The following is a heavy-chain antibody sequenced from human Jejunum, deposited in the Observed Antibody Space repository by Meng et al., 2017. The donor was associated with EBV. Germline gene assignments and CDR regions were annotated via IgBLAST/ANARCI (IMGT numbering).Heavy chain of an antibody. D-gene: IGHD3-16*01. CDR3: ARGSHYTWDV. V-gene: IGHV4-4*02. J-gene: IGHJ4*02. CDR2: IFHAGNT. CDR1: GDSIISTDTW. Sequence: QVQVQESGPGLGQPSGTLSLTCGVSGDSIISTDTWWSWVRQPPGKGLEWIGEIFHAGNTNYNPSLKSQVTMSVDTSKNQFSLNLSSVTAADSAVYYCARGSHYTWDVWGQGTLVTVSS.